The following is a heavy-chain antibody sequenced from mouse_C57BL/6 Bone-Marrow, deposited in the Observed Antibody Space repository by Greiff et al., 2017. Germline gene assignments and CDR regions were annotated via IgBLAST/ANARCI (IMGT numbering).Heavy chain of an antibody. CDR2: FYPGDGDT. CDR1: GYAFSSSW. Sequence: VKLQQSGPELVKPGASVKISCKASGYAFSSSWMNWVKQRPGKGLEWIGRFYPGDGDTNYNGKFKGKATLTADKSSSKAYMQLSSLTSEDSAVYFSARSPYGSSSGDYWGQGTTLTVSS. D-gene: IGHD1-1*01. V-gene: IGHV1-82*01. J-gene: IGHJ2*01. CDR3: ARSPYGSSSGDY.